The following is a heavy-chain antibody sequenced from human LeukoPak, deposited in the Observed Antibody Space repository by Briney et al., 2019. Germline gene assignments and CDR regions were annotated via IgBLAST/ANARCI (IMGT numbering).Heavy chain of an antibody. V-gene: IGHV3-21*01. CDR2: LSRSSSYI. CDR1: GFTFSTYT. D-gene: IGHD6-13*01. CDR3: ARAYSSSWYKGGAFDI. Sequence: GGSLRLSCAASGFTFSTYTMHWVRQAPGKGLEWVSSLSRSSSYIYYADSVKGRFTISRDNAKNSLYLQMNSLRVEDMAVYYCARAYSSSWYKGGAFDIWGQGTMVTVSS. J-gene: IGHJ3*02.